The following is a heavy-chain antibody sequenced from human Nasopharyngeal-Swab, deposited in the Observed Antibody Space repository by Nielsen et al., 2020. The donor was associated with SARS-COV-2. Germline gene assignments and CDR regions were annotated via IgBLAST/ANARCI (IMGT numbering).Heavy chain of an antibody. CDR2: IRSKGNNYAT. CDR1: GFTFSDSA. CDR3: TLCGGGCYSGRDY. V-gene: IGHV3-73*01. J-gene: IGHJ4*02. Sequence: GESLKISCAASGFTFSDSAIHWVRQASGEGLEWVARIRSKGNNYATAYSASVKGRFIIFRDDPTNTAYLQMNSLKTEDTAMYYCTLCGGGCYSGRDYWGQGTLVTVSS. D-gene: IGHD2-15*01.